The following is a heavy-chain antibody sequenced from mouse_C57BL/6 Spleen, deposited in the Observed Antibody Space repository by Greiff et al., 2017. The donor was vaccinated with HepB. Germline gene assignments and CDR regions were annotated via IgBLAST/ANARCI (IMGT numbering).Heavy chain of an antibody. V-gene: IGHV1-69*01. CDR2: IDPSDSYT. D-gene: IGHD4-1*01. Sequence: VQLQQPGAELVMPGASVKLSCKASGYTFTSYWMHWVKQRPGQGLEWIGEIDPSDSYTNYNQKFKGKSTLTVDKSSSTAYMQLSSLTSEDSAVYYCARGMGRRPDYWGQGTTLTVSS. CDR3: ARGMGRRPDY. J-gene: IGHJ2*01. CDR1: GYTFTSYW.